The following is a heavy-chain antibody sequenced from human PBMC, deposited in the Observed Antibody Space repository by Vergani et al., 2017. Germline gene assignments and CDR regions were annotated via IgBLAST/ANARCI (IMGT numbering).Heavy chain of an antibody. CDR3: ARGSCLGGSCYKPLFDY. CDR2: IHTSGIT. Sequence: QVQLQESGPGLVKPSQTLSLTCTVSGGSINSHNYYWSWIRQPAGKGLEWIGRIHTSGITTYNPSLKSRVTMSEDTSKNQFSLYLTSVTAADTAVYFCARGSCLGGSCYKPLFDYGGQGILVTVSS. J-gene: IGHJ4*02. V-gene: IGHV4-61*02. D-gene: IGHD2-15*01. CDR1: GGSINSHNYY.